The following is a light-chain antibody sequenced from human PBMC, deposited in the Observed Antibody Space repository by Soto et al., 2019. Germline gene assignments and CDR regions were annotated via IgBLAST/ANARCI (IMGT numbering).Light chain of an antibody. Sequence: IVLTHSPGTLSLSQLKRHPLXLMASQTVTSTYLAWYQQKPGQAPRLLIFGASIRANGIPDRFSGSGSGTDFTLTISRLEPEDFAVYYCQHYGTSPSTFGQGTKVDIK. CDR1: QTVTSTY. CDR2: GAS. J-gene: IGKJ1*01. CDR3: QHYGTSPST. V-gene: IGKV3-20*01.